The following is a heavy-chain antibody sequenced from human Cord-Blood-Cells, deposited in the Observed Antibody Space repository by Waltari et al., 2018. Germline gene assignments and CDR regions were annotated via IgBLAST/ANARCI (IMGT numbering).Heavy chain of an antibody. CDR2: ISGSGGGT. Sequence: EVQLVESGGGLVQPGGSLRLSCAASGFTFSSYAISWVRQAPGKGLEWVSAISGSGGGTYYADYVKGRFTISRDNSKNTLYRQMNSLRAEDTAVYYRAKELNWNDAFDIWGQGTMVTVSS. D-gene: IGHD1-1*01. CDR1: GFTFSSYA. J-gene: IGHJ3*02. CDR3: AKELNWNDAFDI. V-gene: IGHV3-23*04.